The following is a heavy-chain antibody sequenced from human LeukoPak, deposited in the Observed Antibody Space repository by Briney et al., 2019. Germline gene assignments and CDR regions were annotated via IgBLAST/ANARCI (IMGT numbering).Heavy chain of an antibody. V-gene: IGHV4-61*08. CDR3: ARGYDILTGYYFFDY. CDR2: IYYSGRT. CDR1: GGSISSGGYY. J-gene: IGHJ4*02. D-gene: IGHD3-9*01. Sequence: PSETLSLTCTVSGGSISSGGYYWSWIRQHPGKGLEWIGYIYYSGRTYYNPSLKSRFTISVDTSKNQFSLKLSSVTAADTAVYYCARGYDILTGYYFFDYWGQGTLVTVSS.